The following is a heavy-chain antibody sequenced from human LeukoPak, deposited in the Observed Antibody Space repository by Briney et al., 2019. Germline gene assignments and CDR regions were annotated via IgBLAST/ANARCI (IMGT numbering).Heavy chain of an antibody. D-gene: IGHD2-2*02. CDR2: ISAYNGNT. CDR3: ARVRRDIVVVPAAIRGNWFDP. V-gene: IGHV1-18*01. CDR1: GYTFTSYG. J-gene: IGHJ5*02. Sequence: ASVKVSYKASGYTFTSYGISWVRQAPGQGLEWMGWISAYNGNTNYAQKLQGRVTMTTDTSTSTAYMELRSLRSDVTAVYYCARVRRDIVVVPAAIRGNWFDPWGQGTLVTVSS.